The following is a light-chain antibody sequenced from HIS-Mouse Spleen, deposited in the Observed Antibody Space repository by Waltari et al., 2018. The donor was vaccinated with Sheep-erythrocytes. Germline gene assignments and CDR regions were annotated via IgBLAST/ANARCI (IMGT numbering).Light chain of an antibody. J-gene: IGLJ1*01. CDR1: SSNIGRTP. Sequence: QSVLTQPPSASGTPGQRVTISCSGSSSNIGRTPVNCYQQLPGTAPNLLIYSNNQRPSGVPDRFSGSKSGTSASMAISGLQSEDEADYYCAAWDDSLNGYVFGTGTKVTVL. CDR2: SNN. V-gene: IGLV1-44*01. CDR3: AAWDDSLNGYV.